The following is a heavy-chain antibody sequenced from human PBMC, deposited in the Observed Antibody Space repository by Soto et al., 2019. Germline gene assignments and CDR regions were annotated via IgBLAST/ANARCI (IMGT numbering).Heavy chain of an antibody. V-gene: IGHV1-3*01. CDR2: INAGSGNT. CDR1: GYTFSAYT. CDR3: ARDTETLGPRANDALDI. J-gene: IGHJ3*02. Sequence: QAQLVQYGAEMKKPGASMNVSCKATGYTFSAYTMNWVRQAPGQSVEWMGWINAGSGNTKYSQNFQGRVSITRDTSASTVYMELTGLTSEDTAVYYCARDTETLGPRANDALDIWGQGTMVTVSS. D-gene: IGHD3-3*02.